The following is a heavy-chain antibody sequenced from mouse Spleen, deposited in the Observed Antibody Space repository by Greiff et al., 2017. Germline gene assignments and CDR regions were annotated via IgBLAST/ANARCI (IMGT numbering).Heavy chain of an antibody. CDR2: IYPGDGDT. D-gene: IGHD2-1*01. CDR1: GYAFSSSW. CDR3: ARRDGNYEGMDY. J-gene: IGHJ4*01. Sequence: QVQLQQSGPELVKPGASVKISCKASGYAFSSSWMNWVKQRPGKGLEWIGRIYPGDGDTNYNGKFKGKATLTADKSSSTAYMQLSSLTSEDSAVYFCARRDGNYEGMDYWGQGTSVTVSS. V-gene: IGHV1-82*01.